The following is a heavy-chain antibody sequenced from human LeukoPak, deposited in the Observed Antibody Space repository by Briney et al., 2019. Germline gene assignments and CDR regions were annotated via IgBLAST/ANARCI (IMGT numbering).Heavy chain of an antibody. V-gene: IGHV4-30-2*01. J-gene: IGHJ3*01. CDR3: GRHANGDSSAAFDL. CDR1: GGSISSGGYS. D-gene: IGHD2-8*01. Sequence: SQTLSLTCAVSGGSISSGGYSWRWIRQPPGKGLEWIGYIYHSGSTYYNPSLKSRVTISVDRSKNQFSLKLSSVTAADTAVYYCGRHANGDSSAAFDLWGQGTMVFVSS. CDR2: IYHSGST.